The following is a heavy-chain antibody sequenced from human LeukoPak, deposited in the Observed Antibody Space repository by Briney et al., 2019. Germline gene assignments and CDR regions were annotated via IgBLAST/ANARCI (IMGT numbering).Heavy chain of an antibody. J-gene: IGHJ5*02. CDR3: AREGNIYGSGSYQGWFDP. D-gene: IGHD3-10*01. Sequence: PSETLSLTCTVSGGSISSGGYYWSWIRQHPGKGLEWIVYIYYSGSTYYNPSLKSRVTISVDTSKNQFSLKLSSVTAADTAVYYCAREGNIYGSGSYQGWFDPWGQGTLVTVSS. CDR2: IYYSGST. CDR1: GGSISSGGYY. V-gene: IGHV4-31*03.